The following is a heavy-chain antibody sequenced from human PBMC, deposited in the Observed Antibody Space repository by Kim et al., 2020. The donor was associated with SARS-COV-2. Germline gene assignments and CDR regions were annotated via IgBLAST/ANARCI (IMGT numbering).Heavy chain of an antibody. J-gene: IGHJ6*02. D-gene: IGHD2-2*01. Sequence: GGSLRLSCAASGFTVSSNYMSWVRQAPGKGLEWVSVIYSGGSTYYADSVKGRFTISRDNSKNTLYLQMNSLRAEDTAVYYCARDADCCSTSCPSGGGYYYYGMDVWGQGTTVTVSS. CDR3: ARDADCCSTSCPSGGGYYYYGMDV. CDR1: GFTVSSNY. CDR2: IYSGGST. V-gene: IGHV3-66*01.